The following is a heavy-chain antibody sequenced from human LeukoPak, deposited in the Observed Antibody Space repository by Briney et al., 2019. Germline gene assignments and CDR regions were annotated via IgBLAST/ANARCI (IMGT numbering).Heavy chain of an antibody. CDR3: ATSLSSGWGPVDDY. Sequence: GGSLRLSCAASGFTFSTYSMNWVRQAPGKGLEWVSSISYSSSYKYYADSVKGRFTISRDNAKNSLYLQMNSLRAEDTAVYYCATSLSSGWGPVDDYWGQGTLVTVSS. V-gene: IGHV3-21*01. D-gene: IGHD6-19*01. J-gene: IGHJ4*02. CDR2: ISYSSSYK. CDR1: GFTFSTYS.